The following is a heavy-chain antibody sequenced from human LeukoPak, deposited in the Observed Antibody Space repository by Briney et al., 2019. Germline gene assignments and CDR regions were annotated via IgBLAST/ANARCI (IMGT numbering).Heavy chain of an antibody. CDR3: ARNLKPYYFDY. J-gene: IGHJ4*02. Sequence: ASVKVSCKASVYTFSGYYMHWVRQAPGQGLEWMGWINPNSGGTNYAQKFQGRVTMTRDTSITTAYMELTRLRSDDTAVYYCARNLKPYYFDYWGQGTLVTVSS. CDR1: VYTFSGYY. V-gene: IGHV1-2*02. CDR2: INPNSGGT.